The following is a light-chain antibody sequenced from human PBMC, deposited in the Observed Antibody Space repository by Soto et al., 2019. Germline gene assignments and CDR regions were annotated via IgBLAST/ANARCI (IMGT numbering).Light chain of an antibody. J-gene: IGLJ1*01. CDR2: GDN. CDR1: RSNIGSNT. CDR3: ATWDDSLNGYV. V-gene: IGLV1-44*01. Sequence: QSVLTQPPSVSETPGQRVTISCSGSRSNIGSNTVNWYQQLPGTAPKLLIYGDNQRPSGVPDRFSGSKSGTSASLAISGLQSEDEADYYCATWDDSLNGYVFGTGTKVTVL.